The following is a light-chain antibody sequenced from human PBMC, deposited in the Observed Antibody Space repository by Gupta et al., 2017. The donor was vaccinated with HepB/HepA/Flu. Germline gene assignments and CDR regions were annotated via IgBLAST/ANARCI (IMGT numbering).Light chain of an antibody. V-gene: IGLV8-61*01. J-gene: IGLJ2*01. CDR2: RTN. CDR1: SDSVSTSYY. Sequence: QPVVPPEPSFSVSPGGTVPLTCGLSSDSVSTSYYPSWYQQTPGQAPRTLIYRTNTRSSGVPDRFSCSILGNKAALTITGAQADDESDYYCVLYMGSGTSVFGGGTKLTVL. CDR3: VLYMGSGTSV.